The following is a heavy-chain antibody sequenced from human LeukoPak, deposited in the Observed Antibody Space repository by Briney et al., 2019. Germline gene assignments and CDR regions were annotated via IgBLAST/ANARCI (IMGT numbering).Heavy chain of an antibody. D-gene: IGHD3-22*01. CDR1: GFNFSAYG. Sequence: GASLRLSCTASGFNFSAYGMHWVRQAPGKGLDWVAVISFHGANEYYADSVKGRFTISRDNSNNTLYLQMNSVRAEDTAVYYCAKGRRGSSYVHYFDTWGQETLVIVSS. J-gene: IGHJ1*01. V-gene: IGHV3-30*18. CDR2: ISFHGANE. CDR3: AKGRRGSSYVHYFDT.